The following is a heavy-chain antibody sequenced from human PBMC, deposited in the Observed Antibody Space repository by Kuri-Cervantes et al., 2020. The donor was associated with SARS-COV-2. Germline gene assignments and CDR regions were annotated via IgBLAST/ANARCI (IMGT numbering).Heavy chain of an antibody. V-gene: IGHV5-51*01. D-gene: IGHD3-10*01. CDR1: GYTFSDYW. CDR2: IYPGDSDT. J-gene: IGHJ6*02. Sequence: GGSLRLSCQGSGYTFSDYWIGWVRQMPGKGLEWMGIIYPGDSDTRYSPSFQGQVTISADKSISTAYLQWSSLKASDTAMYYCARWVAMVRGVMVGMDVWGQGTTVTVSS. CDR3: ARWVAMVRGVMVGMDV.